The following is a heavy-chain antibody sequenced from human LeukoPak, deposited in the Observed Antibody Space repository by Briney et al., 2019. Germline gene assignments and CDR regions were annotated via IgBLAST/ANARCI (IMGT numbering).Heavy chain of an antibody. V-gene: IGHV3-7*01. D-gene: IGHD4-23*01. CDR1: GFTFSDYW. CDR3: ARDGDSDYYGGNPKGFDP. Sequence: PGGSLRLSCAASGFTFSDYWMSWMRQAPGKGLEWVANIKQDGSEKYYVDSVKGRFTISRDNAKNSLYLQMNSLRAEDTAVYYCARDGDSDYYGGNPKGFDPWGQGTLVTVSS. J-gene: IGHJ5*02. CDR2: IKQDGSEK.